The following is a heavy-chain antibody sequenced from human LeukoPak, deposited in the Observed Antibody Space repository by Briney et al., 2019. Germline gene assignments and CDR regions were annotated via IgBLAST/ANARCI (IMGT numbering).Heavy chain of an antibody. CDR3: ARERGAILGATVIDY. D-gene: IGHD1-26*01. J-gene: IGHJ4*02. Sequence: SGGSLRLSCAASGFTFYTYGMNWVRQAPGKGLEWISYTSSSSSAIFYADSVKGRFTISRDNAKNLLYLQMNSLRAEDTAIYYCARERGAILGATVIDYWGQGTLVTVSS. CDR1: GFTFYTYG. CDR2: TSSSSSAI. V-gene: IGHV3-48*01.